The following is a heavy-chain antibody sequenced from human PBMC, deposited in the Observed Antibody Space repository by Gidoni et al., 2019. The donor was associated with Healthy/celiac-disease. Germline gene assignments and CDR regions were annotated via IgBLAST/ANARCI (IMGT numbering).Heavy chain of an antibody. D-gene: IGHD2-2*01. CDR2: ISYDGSNK. CDR1: GFTFSSYA. V-gene: IGHV3-30*04. CDR3: ARDQWYCSSTSCYEPYYYYYGMDV. J-gene: IGHJ6*02. Sequence: QVQLVESGGGVVQPGRSLRLSCAASGFTFSSYAMHWVRQAPGKGLEWVAVISYDGSNKYYADSVKGRFTISRDNSKNTLYLQMNSLRAEDTAVYYCARDQWYCSSTSCYEPYYYYYGMDVWGQGTTVTVSS.